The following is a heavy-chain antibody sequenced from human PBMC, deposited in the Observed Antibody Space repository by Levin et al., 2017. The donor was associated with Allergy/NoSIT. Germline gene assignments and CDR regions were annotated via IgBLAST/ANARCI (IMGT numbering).Heavy chain of an antibody. CDR1: EITFRSYW. Sequence: GGSLRLSCAASEITFRSYWMHWVRQAPGKGLVWVSRINSDGSSTSYADSVKGRFTISRDNAKNTLYLQMNSLRAEDTALYYCAISQLGSCGDHWGQGTLVTVSS. J-gene: IGHJ4*02. V-gene: IGHV3-74*01. CDR2: INSDGSST. D-gene: IGHD3-10*01. CDR3: AISQLGSCGDH.